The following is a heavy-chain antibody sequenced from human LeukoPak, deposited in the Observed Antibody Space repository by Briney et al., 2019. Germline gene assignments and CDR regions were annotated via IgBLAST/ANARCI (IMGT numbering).Heavy chain of an antibody. V-gene: IGHV3-23*01. CDR3: AKGGALVWSGGYY. Sequence: GGSLRLSCAASGFTFSTYAMSWVRQAPGKGLEWVSTISGSDGSTYYADSVKGRFTISRDNSKNTLYLQMNSLRAEDTAVYYCAKGGALVWSGGYYWGQGTLVTVSS. CDR1: GFTFSTYA. J-gene: IGHJ4*02. D-gene: IGHD1-26*01. CDR2: ISGSDGST.